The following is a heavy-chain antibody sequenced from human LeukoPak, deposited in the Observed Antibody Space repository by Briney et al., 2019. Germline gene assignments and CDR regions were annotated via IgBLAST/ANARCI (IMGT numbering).Heavy chain of an antibody. CDR3: ARGLKWDYVETRLWNY. Sequence: SETLSLTCAVYGGSFSGYYWSWIRQPPGKGLEWIGEINHSGSTNYNPSLKSRVTISVDTSKQQFSLELSSVTAADTAVYYCARGLKWDYVETRLWNYWGQATLVTVSS. CDR1: GGSFSGYY. D-gene: IGHD1-26*01. V-gene: IGHV4-34*01. J-gene: IGHJ4*02. CDR2: INHSGST.